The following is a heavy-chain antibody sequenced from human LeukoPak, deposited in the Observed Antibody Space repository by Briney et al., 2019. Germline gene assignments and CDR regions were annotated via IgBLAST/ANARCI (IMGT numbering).Heavy chain of an antibody. D-gene: IGHD6-13*01. Sequence: WVRRAPGKGLEWIGSIYYSGSTYYNPSLKSRVTISVDASKNQFSLKLSSVTAADTAVYYCARVRHIAAAGIDYWGQGTLATVSS. CDR3: ARVRHIAAAGIDY. J-gene: IGHJ4*02. V-gene: IGHV4-39*07. CDR2: IYYSGST.